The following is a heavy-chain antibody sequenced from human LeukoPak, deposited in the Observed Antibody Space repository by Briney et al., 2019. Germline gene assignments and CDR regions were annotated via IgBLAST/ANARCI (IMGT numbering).Heavy chain of an antibody. CDR1: GLTFSNYW. J-gene: IGHJ4*02. V-gene: IGHV3-7*03. CDR3: ARDGFGAGSN. D-gene: IGHD3-16*01. CDR2: IKQDGSEK. Sequence: PGGSLRLSCAASGLTFSNYWMDWVRQAPGKGLEWVANIKQDGSEKNYVDSVKGRFIISRDNAKNSLYLQMNTLRADDTAVHYCARDGFGAGSNWGRGTLVTVSS.